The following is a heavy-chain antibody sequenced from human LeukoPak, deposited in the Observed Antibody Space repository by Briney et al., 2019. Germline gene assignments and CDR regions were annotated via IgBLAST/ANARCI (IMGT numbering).Heavy chain of an antibody. CDR3: ARWRGTCSSTSCYELEGAFDI. D-gene: IGHD2-2*01. CDR2: IYYSGST. CDR1: GGSISSSSYY. J-gene: IGHJ3*02. V-gene: IGHV4-39*01. Sequence: SETLSLTCTVSGGSISSSSYYWGWIRQPPGKGLEWIGSIYYSGSTYYNPSLKSRVTISVDTSKNQFSLKLSSVTAADTAVYYCARWRGTCSSTSCYELEGAFDIWGQGTMVTVSS.